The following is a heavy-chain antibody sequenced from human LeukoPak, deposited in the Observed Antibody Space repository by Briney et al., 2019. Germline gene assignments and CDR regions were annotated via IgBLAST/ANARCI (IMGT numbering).Heavy chain of an antibody. CDR2: FDPEDGET. V-gene: IGHV1-24*01. CDR1: GYTLTELS. Sequence: ASVKVSCKVSGYTLTELSMHWVRQAPGKGLEWMGGFDPEDGETIYAQKFQGRVTMTEDTSTDTAYMELSSLRSEDTAVYYCATIPFLNWNVVVGHAFDIWGQGTMVTVSS. D-gene: IGHD1-20*01. CDR3: ATIPFLNWNVVVGHAFDI. J-gene: IGHJ3*02.